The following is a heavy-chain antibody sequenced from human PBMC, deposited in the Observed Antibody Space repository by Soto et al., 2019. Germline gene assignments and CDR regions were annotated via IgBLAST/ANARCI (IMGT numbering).Heavy chain of an antibody. V-gene: IGHV3-21*06. CDR3: ARVHLVRTSSYYCGMDV. D-gene: IGHD6-6*01. CDR1: GVTFSNYR. CDR2: ISGSGKDT. J-gene: IGHJ6*02. Sequence: GSLRLSCATSGVTFSNYRMNWVREAPGKGLEWVASISGSGKDTFYRDSVKGRFTISRDNAESSLVLQMNSLTVDDTAVYHCARVHLVRTSSYYCGMDVWGPGTTVTVSS.